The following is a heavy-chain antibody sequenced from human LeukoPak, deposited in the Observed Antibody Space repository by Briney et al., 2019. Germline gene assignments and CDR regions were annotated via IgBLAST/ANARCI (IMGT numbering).Heavy chain of an antibody. J-gene: IGHJ4*02. Sequence: GGSLRLSCAASGFTFSDNYTSWIRQAPGKGLEWVSYISGSGSTIYYTDSVKGRFTISRDNAKNSLFLQMNSLRAEDTAVYYCARDDYSSSSVDYWGQGTLVTVSS. CDR3: ARDDYSSSSVDY. D-gene: IGHD6-6*01. CDR1: GFTFSDNY. CDR2: ISGSGSTI. V-gene: IGHV3-11*01.